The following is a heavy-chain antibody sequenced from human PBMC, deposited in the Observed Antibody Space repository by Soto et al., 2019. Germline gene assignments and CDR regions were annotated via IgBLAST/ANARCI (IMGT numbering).Heavy chain of an antibody. J-gene: IGHJ4*02. Sequence: SETLSLTCAVYGRSFSGYYCSWIRQPPGKGLEWSGEINHSGSTNYNPSLKSRVTMSVDTSKNQFSLKLSSVTAADTAVYYCARKRLVPSAIPTSGFDYWGQGTLVTVSS. CDR2: INHSGST. V-gene: IGHV4-34*01. CDR3: ARKRLVPSAIPTSGFDY. D-gene: IGHD2-2*01. CDR1: GRSFSGYY.